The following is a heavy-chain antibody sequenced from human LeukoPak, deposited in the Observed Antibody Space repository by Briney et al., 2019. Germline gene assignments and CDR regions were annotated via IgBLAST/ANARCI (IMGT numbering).Heavy chain of an antibody. J-gene: IGHJ4*02. V-gene: IGHV3-30*02. CDR2: IRYDGSNK. CDR3: AKMKGRRSGYLYFDY. Sequence: PGGSLRLSCAASGFTFSSYGMHWVRQAPGKGLEWVAFIRYDGSNKYYADSVKGRFTISRDNTKNTLYLQMNSLRAEDTAVYYCAKMKGRRSGYLYFDYWGQGTLVTVSS. CDR1: GFTFSSYG. D-gene: IGHD3-3*01.